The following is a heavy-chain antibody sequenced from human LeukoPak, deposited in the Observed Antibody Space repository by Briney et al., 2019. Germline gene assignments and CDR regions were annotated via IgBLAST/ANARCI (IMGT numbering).Heavy chain of an antibody. CDR3: ARGQSVGWEIGVCDF. CDR1: GVSFSGYA. V-gene: IGHV3-33*01. D-gene: IGHD1-26*01. Sequence: TGGSLRLSCAVSGVSFSGYAMHWVRQAPGKGPEWVGLIKYDASDEYYADSVKGRVTISRDDSRNTLYLQMTSLRAEDTAVYYCARGQSVGWEIGVCDFWGQGSLVTVAS. CDR2: IKYDASDE. J-gene: IGHJ4*02.